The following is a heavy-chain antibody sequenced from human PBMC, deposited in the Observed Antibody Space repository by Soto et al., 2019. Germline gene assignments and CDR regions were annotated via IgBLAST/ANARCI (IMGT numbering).Heavy chain of an antibody. CDR2: IYASGSP. V-gene: IGHV4-59*02. CDR1: GGSVSVYY. CDR3: ARGVLSSPPQY. J-gene: IGHJ4*02. Sequence: KPSETLSLTCTISGGSVSVYYWSWIRQSTGQGLEWIGYIYASGSPYYNPSLRSRVTISADTSKKQISLKLTSPTAADTAVYYCARGVLSSPPQYWGRGTLVTVSS. D-gene: IGHD2-8*01.